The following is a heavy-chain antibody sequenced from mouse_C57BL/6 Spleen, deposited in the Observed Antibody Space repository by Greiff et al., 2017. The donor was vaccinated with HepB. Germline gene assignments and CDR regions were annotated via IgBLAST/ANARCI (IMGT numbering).Heavy chain of an antibody. V-gene: IGHV1-42*01. CDR3: ARSLYYYGSSYLKAY. Sequence: EVQLVESGPELVKPGASVKISCKASGYSFTGDYMNWVKQSPEKSLEWIGEINPSTGGTTYNQKFTAKATLTVDTSSSTAYMQLKLLTSEDSAVYYCARSLYYYGSSYLKAYWGQGTLVTVSA. CDR1: GYSFTGDY. J-gene: IGHJ3*01. CDR2: INPSTGGT. D-gene: IGHD1-1*01.